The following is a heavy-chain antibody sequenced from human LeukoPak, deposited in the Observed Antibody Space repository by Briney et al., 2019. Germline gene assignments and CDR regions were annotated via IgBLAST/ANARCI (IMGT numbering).Heavy chain of an antibody. J-gene: IGHJ6*03. Sequence: GGSLRLSCAASGFTFDDYGMSWVRQAPGKGLEWVGFIRSKAYGGTTEYAASVKGRFTISRDDSKSIAYLQMNSLKTEDTAVYYCTRGVEDIVARAYYYYYMGVWGKGTTVTISS. D-gene: IGHD5-12*01. V-gene: IGHV3-49*04. CDR2: IRSKAYGGTT. CDR1: GFTFDDYG. CDR3: TRGVEDIVARAYYYYYMGV.